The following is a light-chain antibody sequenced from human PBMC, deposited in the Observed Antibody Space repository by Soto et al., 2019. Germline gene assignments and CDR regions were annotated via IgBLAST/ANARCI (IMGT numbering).Light chain of an antibody. V-gene: IGKV1-13*02. CDR1: QGIGSA. CDR2: DAS. Sequence: AIQLTQSPSSLSASVGGRFTITCRASQGIGSALAWYQQKPGKAPKLLIYDASSLESGVPSRFSGSGSGTDFTLTISSLQPEDFATYYCQQFNVFGGGTKVDIK. CDR3: QQFNV. J-gene: IGKJ4*01.